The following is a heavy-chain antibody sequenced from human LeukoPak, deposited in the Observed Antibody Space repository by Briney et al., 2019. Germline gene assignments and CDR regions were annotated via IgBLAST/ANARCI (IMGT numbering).Heavy chain of an antibody. J-gene: IGHJ4*02. CDR2: IYPGDSDT. CDR3: ARRVAATGTLDY. Sequence: SGESLKISCKGSGYSFTSYWIGWVRQMPGKGLERMGIIYPGDSDTRYSPSFQGQVTISADKSITTAYLQWSSLKASDTAMYYCARRVAATGTLDYWGQGTLVTVSS. D-gene: IGHD6-13*01. CDR1: GYSFTSYW. V-gene: IGHV5-51*01.